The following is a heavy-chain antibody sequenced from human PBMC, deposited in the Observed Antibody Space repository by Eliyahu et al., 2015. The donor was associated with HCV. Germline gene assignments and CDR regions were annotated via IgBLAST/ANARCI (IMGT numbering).Heavy chain of an antibody. J-gene: IGHJ4*02. Sequence: QLQLQESGPGLVKPSETLSLTCTVSGGSIIISSYYWDWIRQPPGKGLEWIGSIYYSGSTYYNPSLKSRISTSVDTSKKQFSLRLSSVTAADTAVYYCARRYHGESGDLSVFDYWGQGTLVTVSS. CDR2: IYYSGST. CDR1: GGSIIISSYY. CDR3: ARRYHGESGDLSVFDY. D-gene: IGHD3-10*01. V-gene: IGHV4-39*01.